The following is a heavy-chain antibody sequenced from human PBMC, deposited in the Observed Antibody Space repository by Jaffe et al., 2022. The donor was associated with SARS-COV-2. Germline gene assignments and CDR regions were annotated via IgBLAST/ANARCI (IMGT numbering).Heavy chain of an antibody. CDR2: TRNKANSYTT. Sequence: EVQLVESGGGLVQPGGSLRLSCAASGFTFSDHYMDWVRQAPGKGLEWVGRTRNKANSYTTEYAASVKGRFTISRDDSKNSLYLQMNSLKTEDTAVYYCARAVGYSYGGDYFDYWGQGTLVTVSS. V-gene: IGHV3-72*01. CDR1: GFTFSDHY. D-gene: IGHD5-18*01. J-gene: IGHJ4*02. CDR3: ARAVGYSYGGDYFDY.